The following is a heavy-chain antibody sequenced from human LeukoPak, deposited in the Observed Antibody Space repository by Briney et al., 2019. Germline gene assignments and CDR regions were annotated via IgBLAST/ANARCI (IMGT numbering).Heavy chain of an antibody. CDR1: GFTVSSNY. Sequence: PGGSLRLSCAASGFTVSSNYMSWVRRAPGKGLDWVSAISGPAFTTYYADSVKGRFTVSRDNSKETLYLQMNSLTAEDTAVYYCAKAGVELATISPFDIWGQGTMVTVSS. V-gene: IGHV3-23*01. D-gene: IGHD5-24*01. CDR3: AKAGVELATISPFDI. CDR2: ISGPAFTT. J-gene: IGHJ3*02.